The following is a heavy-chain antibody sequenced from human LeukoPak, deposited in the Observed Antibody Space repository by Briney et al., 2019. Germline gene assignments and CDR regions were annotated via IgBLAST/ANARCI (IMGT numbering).Heavy chain of an antibody. V-gene: IGHV4-39*01. CDR3: ARPGYYGMDV. J-gene: IGHJ6*02. CDR2: IYYSGST. CDR1: GGPISSSSYY. D-gene: IGHD3-10*01. Sequence: SETLSLTCTVSGGPISSSSYYWGWIRQPPGKGLEWIGSIYYSGSTYYNPSLESRVTISVDTSKNQFSLKLSSVTAADTAVYYCARPGYYGMDVWGQGTTVTVSS.